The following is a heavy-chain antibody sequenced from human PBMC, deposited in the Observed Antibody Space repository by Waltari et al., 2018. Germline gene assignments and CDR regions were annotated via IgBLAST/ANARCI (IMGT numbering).Heavy chain of an antibody. Sequence: QVQLVESGGGVVQPGMSLRLSCAASGFTFSSYAMHWVRQAPGKGLGWVAVISDDGSNKYYADSVKGRFTISRDNSKNTLYLQMNSLRAEDTAVYYCARGPFDYWGQGTLVTVSS. CDR3: ARGPFDY. V-gene: IGHV3-30-3*01. CDR2: ISDDGSNK. CDR1: GFTFSSYA. D-gene: IGHD3-10*01. J-gene: IGHJ4*02.